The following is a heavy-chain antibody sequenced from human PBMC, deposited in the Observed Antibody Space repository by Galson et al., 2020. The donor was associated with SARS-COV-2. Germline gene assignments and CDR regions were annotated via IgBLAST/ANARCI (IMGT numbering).Heavy chain of an antibody. CDR2: IYLSDSET. J-gene: IGHJ4*02. CDR1: GYSFTSYW. CDR3: ARGAGSYYEY. D-gene: IGHD3-10*01. V-gene: IGHV5-51*01. Sequence: GESLKISCKGFGYSFTSYWIGWVRQMPGKGLEWMGIIYLSDSETRYSPSFQGRVTISADKSSMTAYLQWSSLKAADSATYYCARGAGSYYEYWGRGTLVAVSS.